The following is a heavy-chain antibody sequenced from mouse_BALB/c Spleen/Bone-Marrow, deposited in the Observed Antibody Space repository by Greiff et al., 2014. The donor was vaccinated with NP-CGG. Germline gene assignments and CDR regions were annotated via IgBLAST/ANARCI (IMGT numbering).Heavy chain of an antibody. CDR2: SNPSNGGS. V-gene: IGHV1S81*02. CDR3: TRSNYGYWYFDV. D-gene: IGHD1-1*01. Sequence: QVQLQQSGAELVKPGASVKLSCKASGYTFSNYYMYWVKQRPGQGLEWIGESNPSNGGSNFNEKFKSKATLTVDKSSSTAYMQLSSLTSGDSAVYYCTRSNYGYWYFDVWGAGTTVTVSS. CDR1: GYTFSNYY. J-gene: IGHJ1*01.